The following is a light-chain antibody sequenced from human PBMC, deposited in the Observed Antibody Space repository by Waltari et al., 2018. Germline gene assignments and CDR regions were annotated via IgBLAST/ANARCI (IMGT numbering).Light chain of an antibody. Sequence: EIVLTHSPGTLSLSLGERATLSCRASQSVSRALAWYQQKPGQAPRLLIYGAATRATGIADRFSGSGSGTDFSLTISRLEPDDFAVYYCQHYLRLPVTFGQGTTVEI. CDR3: QHYLRLPVT. V-gene: IGKV3-20*01. J-gene: IGKJ1*01. CDR2: GAA. CDR1: QSVSRA.